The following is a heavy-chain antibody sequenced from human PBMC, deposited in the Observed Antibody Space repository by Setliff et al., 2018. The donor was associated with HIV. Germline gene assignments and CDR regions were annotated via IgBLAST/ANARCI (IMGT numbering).Heavy chain of an antibody. J-gene: IGHJ6*03. D-gene: IGHD3-3*01. CDR1: GYSHTGYY. Sequence: GASVKFPCKASGYSHTGYYLNWVRRAPGQGLEGMGIINPSGGTISYAQKFQGSVTMAGDTSTSTVYMELSSLRSEDRAVYYCARDGYYNSWSGYGYYYYYMDVWGKGTTVTVSS. V-gene: IGHV1-46*01. CDR3: ARDGYYNSWSGYGYYYYYMDV. CDR2: INPSGGTI.